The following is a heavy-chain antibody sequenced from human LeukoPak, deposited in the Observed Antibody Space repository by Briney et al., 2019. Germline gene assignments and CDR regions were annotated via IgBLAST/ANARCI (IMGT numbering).Heavy chain of an antibody. V-gene: IGHV3-30*03. CDR1: GFTFSSYG. CDR3: GRLMGGYDSYFYGMDV. J-gene: IGHJ6*02. D-gene: IGHD5-12*01. Sequence: PGRSLRLSCAASGFTFSSYGMHWVRQAPGKGLEWVAVISYDGSKKYYADSVKGRFTISRDNSQNSLYLQMNSLRLEDTAVYYCGRLMGGYDSYFYGMDVWGQGTTVTVSS. CDR2: ISYDGSKK.